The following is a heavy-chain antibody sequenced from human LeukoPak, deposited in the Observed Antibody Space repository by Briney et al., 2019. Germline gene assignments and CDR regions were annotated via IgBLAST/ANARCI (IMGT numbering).Heavy chain of an antibody. J-gene: IGHJ3*02. D-gene: IGHD3-22*01. CDR3: AKGRYYYDNMDAFEI. CDR2: ISGSGGST. V-gene: IGHV3-23*01. CDR1: GFTFSSYA. Sequence: GGSLRLSCAASGFTFSSYAMSWVRQAPGEGLEWVSGISGSGGSTYYADSVKGRFTISRDNSKNTLYLQMNSLRAEDTAVYHWAKGRYYYDNMDAFEIWGQGTMVTVSS.